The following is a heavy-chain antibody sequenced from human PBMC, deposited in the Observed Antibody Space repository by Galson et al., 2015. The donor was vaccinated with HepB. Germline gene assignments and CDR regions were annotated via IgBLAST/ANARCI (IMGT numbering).Heavy chain of an antibody. Sequence: SETLSLTCAVSGDSISNDRWWSWVRQPPGEGLEWIGEAYHSGGTNYRPSLKSRVTISVDKSKNQFSLKLTSVTAADTAVYYCARAKEGRGYFDYWCQGTLVTVSS. CDR1: GDSISNDRW. CDR2: AYHSGGT. D-gene: IGHD3-10*01. CDR3: ARAKEGRGYFDY. J-gene: IGHJ4*02. V-gene: IGHV4-4*02.